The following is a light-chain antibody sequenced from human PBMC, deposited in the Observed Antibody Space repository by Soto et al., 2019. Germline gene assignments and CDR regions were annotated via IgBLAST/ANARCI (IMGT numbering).Light chain of an antibody. CDR3: GSITRSSTSV. CDR1: RSYVGGFEY. J-gene: IGLJ1*01. CDR2: DVT. V-gene: IGLV2-14*01. Sequence: QXALIQPASVSVSPGHSITISCTGTRSYVGGFEYVSWYQHQPGKAPKLIIYDVTKRPSGVSNRFSGSKSGNTASLTISGIQAEDEGDYYCGSITRSSTSVFGTGTKVTVL.